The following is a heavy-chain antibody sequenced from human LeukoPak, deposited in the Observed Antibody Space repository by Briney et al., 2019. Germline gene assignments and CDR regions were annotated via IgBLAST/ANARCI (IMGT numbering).Heavy chain of an antibody. CDR1: GGSLSSYY. V-gene: IGHV4-4*07. D-gene: IGHD3-3*01. Sequence: SETLSLTCTVSGGSLSSYYWSWIRQPAGKGLEWIGRIYTSGSTNYNPSLKSRVTMSVDTSKNQFSLKLSSVTAADTAVYYCARWITISNYYYMDVWGKGTTVTVSS. CDR3: ARWITISNYYYMDV. J-gene: IGHJ6*03. CDR2: IYTSGST.